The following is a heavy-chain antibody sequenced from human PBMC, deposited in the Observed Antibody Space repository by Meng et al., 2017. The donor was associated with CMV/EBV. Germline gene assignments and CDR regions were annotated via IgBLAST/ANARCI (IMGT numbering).Heavy chain of an antibody. J-gene: IGHJ4*02. D-gene: IGHD3-22*01. V-gene: IGHV4-34*01. Sequence: QVQLHLWAAGLLRPQVARAPPWAGYGCSLRGSYWWGIRQPPGKGLEWIGEINHSVSTNYNPSLKSRVTISVDTSKNQFSLKLSSVTAADTAVYYCARVWDSGWDYWGQGTLVTVSS. CDR3: ARVWDSGWDY. CDR1: GCSLRGSY. CDR2: INHSVST.